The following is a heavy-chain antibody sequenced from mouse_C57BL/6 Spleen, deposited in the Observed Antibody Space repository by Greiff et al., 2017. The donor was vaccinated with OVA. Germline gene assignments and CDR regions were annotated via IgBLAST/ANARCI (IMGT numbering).Heavy chain of an antibody. Sequence: QVQLKQPGAELVKPGASVKLSCKASGYTFTSYWMHWVKQRPGQGLEWIGMIHPNSGSTNYNEKFKSKATLTVDKSSSTAYMQLSSLTSEDSAVYYCARWGLRGDFDVWGTGTTVTVSS. CDR1: GYTFTSYW. J-gene: IGHJ1*03. CDR3: ARWGLRGDFDV. V-gene: IGHV1-64*01. CDR2: IHPNSGST. D-gene: IGHD2-4*01.